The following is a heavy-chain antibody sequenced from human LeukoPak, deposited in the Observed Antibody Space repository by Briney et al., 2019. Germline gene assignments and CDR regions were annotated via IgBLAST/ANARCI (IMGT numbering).Heavy chain of an antibody. D-gene: IGHD5-24*01. CDR3: SRGTDAYKCGNS. Sequence: SETLSLTCAVYVGSFSGYYWTWIRQPPGKGLEWTGEIHYSGRINYNPSLKSRVTISADTSNNHFSLKMNSVTAADTAVYYCSRGTDAYKCGNSWGQGTLVTVSS. J-gene: IGHJ4*02. V-gene: IGHV4-34*01. CDR1: VGSFSGYY. CDR2: IHYSGRI.